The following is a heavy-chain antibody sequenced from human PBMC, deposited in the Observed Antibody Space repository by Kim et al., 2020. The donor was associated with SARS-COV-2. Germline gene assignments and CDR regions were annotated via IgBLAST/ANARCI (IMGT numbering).Heavy chain of an antibody. J-gene: IGHJ3*02. Sequence: SETLSLTCAVYGGSFSGYYWSWIRQPPGKGLEWIGEINHSGSTNYNPSLKSRVTISVDTSKNQFSLKLSSVTAADTAVYYCARGRNRYSSSLGAFDIWGQGTMVTVSS. D-gene: IGHD6-13*01. CDR2: INHSGST. CDR3: ARGRNRYSSSLGAFDI. V-gene: IGHV4-34*01. CDR1: GGSFSGYY.